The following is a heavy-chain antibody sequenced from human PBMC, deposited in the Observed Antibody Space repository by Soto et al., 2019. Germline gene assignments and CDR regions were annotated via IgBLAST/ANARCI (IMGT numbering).Heavy chain of an antibody. CDR1: GGTFSSYS. CDR2: IIPIFGTA. CDR3: ARAGGMHSGGMDY. Sequence: QVQLVQSGAEVKKPGSSVKVSCKASGGTFSSYSINWVRQAPGQGLEWMGEIIPIFGTANYAQKFQGRVTMTADVATSTASLELSSLRSEDTAVYYCARAGGMHSGGMDYCGQGTLVTVSS. J-gene: IGHJ4*02. V-gene: IGHV1-69*01. D-gene: IGHD2-8*02.